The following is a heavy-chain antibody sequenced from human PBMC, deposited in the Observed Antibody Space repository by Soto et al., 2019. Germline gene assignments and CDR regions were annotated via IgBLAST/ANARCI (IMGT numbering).Heavy chain of an antibody. CDR2: IIHSEST. CDR3: ARQRPTDGRWEFANYYGMDV. CDR1: GGSFSAYY. V-gene: IGHV4-34*12. D-gene: IGHD1-26*01. J-gene: IGHJ6*02. Sequence: SETLSLTCAVYGGSFSAYYWSWVRQPPGKGLEWIGEIIHSESTKYNPSLKSRVTISVDTSKNQFSLKRSSVTAADTAVYYCARQRPTDGRWEFANYYGMDVWGQGTPVTVSS.